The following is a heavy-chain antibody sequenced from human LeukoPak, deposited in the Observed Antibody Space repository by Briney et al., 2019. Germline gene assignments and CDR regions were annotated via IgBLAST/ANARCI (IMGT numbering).Heavy chain of an antibody. CDR3: ARMGGSGRQGVDY. V-gene: IGHV1-69*04. CDR2: IIPILGIA. J-gene: IGHJ4*02. D-gene: IGHD3-10*01. CDR1: GGTFSSYA. Sequence: SVKVSCKASGGTFSSYAISWVRQAPGQGLEWMGRIIPILGIANYAQKFQGRVMITADKSTSTAYMELSSLRSEDTAVYYCARMGGSGRQGVDYWGQGTLVTVSS.